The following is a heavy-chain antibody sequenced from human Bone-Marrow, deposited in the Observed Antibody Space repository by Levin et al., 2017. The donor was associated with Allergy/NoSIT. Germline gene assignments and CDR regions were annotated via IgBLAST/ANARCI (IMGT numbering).Heavy chain of an antibody. V-gene: IGHV3-23*01. J-gene: IGHJ4*02. CDR1: GFTFSKSG. CDR2: ISGSGDTL. Sequence: GGSLRLSCEASGFTFSKSGMSWVRQAPGKGLECVSAISGSGDTLLYSDSVKGRFTISSDFPKNTLFLQMSSLTAEDTAVYYCVPTPRSWVSDEYWGQGTLVAVSS. CDR3: VPTPRSWVSDEY. D-gene: IGHD6-13*01.